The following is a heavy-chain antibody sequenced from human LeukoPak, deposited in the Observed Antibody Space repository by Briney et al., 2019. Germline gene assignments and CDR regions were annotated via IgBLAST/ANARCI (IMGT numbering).Heavy chain of an antibody. CDR1: GFTFSSYA. V-gene: IGHV3-30-3*01. J-gene: IGHJ4*02. CDR2: ISYDGSNK. D-gene: IGHD2-2*01. Sequence: GGSLRLSCAASGFTFSSYAMHWVRQAPGKGLEWVAVISYDGSNKYSADSVKGRFTISRDNSKNTLYLQMNSLRAEDTAVYYCAREKYQLPPFLGRRLGRLDYWGQGTLVTVSS. CDR3: AREKYQLPPFLGRRLGRLDY.